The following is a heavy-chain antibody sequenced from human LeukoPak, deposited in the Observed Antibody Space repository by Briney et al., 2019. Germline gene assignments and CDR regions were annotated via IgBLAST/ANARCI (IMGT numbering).Heavy chain of an antibody. J-gene: IGHJ3*01. CDR3: ARRPRDTSGYCLGAFHG. CDR1: GFSLTNYA. CDR2: IGASGADT. V-gene: IGHV3-23*01. Sequence: GGSLRLSCAASGFSLTNYAVTWVRPPAGDGLGWVSAIGASGADTYYSDPVKGRFTVSRDNSQNTLYLHMSSLRADDTAGYFCARRPRDTSGYCLGAFHGSGEGTTVTVSS. D-gene: IGHD3-22*01.